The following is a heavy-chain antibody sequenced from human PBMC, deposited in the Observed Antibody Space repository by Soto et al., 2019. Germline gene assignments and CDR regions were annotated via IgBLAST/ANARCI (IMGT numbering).Heavy chain of an antibody. V-gene: IGHV1-69*13. D-gene: IGHD2-15*01. CDR3: ARSGGLDRDFNY. J-gene: IGHJ4*02. Sequence: SVKVSCKASGGTFSSDSFSWVRQAPGQGLEWMGGIIPMFDTPIYAQKFQDRVTITADESTSTAYMQLSSLRSGDTAVYYCARSGGLDRDFNYWGQRSLVTVSS. CDR1: GGTFSSDS. CDR2: IIPMFDTP.